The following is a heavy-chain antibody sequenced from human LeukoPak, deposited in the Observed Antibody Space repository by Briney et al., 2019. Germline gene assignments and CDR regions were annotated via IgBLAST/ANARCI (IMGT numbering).Heavy chain of an antibody. V-gene: IGHV3-53*05. Sequence: GGSLRLSCAASGFTVSSNYMSWVRQAPGKGLEWVSIIYSGGSTYYADSVKGRFTISRDNSKNTLYLQMNSLRAEDTAVYYCAKEGGGYDSSGSDAFDIWGQGTMVTVSS. CDR3: AKEGGGYDSSGSDAFDI. CDR2: IYSGGST. D-gene: IGHD3-22*01. J-gene: IGHJ3*02. CDR1: GFTVSSNY.